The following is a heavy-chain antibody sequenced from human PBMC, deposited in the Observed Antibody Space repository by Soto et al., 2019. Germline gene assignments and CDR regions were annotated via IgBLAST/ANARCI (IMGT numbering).Heavy chain of an antibody. CDR3: ARERYCSGGSCHHNWFYP. D-gene: IGHD2-15*01. CDR2: ISAYNGNT. CDR1: GYTFTSYG. Sequence: GASVKVSCKASGYTFTSYGISWVRQAPGQGLEWMGWISAYNGNTNYAQKLQGRVTMTTDTSTSTAYMELRSLRSDDTAVYYCARERYCSGGSCHHNWFYPWGQGTLVTVSA. J-gene: IGHJ5*02. V-gene: IGHV1-18*01.